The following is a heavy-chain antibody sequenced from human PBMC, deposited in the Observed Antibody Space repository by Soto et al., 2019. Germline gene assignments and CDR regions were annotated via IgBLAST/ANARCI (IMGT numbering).Heavy chain of an antibody. CDR1: GFTFSSYA. J-gene: IGHJ4*02. CDR2: ISGSGGST. Sequence: GGSLRLSCAASGFTFSSYAMSWVRQAPGKGLEWVSAISGSGGSTYYADSVKGRFTISRDNSKNTLYLQMNSLRAEDTAVYYCAKAAPTGLGYCSSTSCYEFDYWGQGTLVTVSS. V-gene: IGHV3-23*01. CDR3: AKAAPTGLGYCSSTSCYEFDY. D-gene: IGHD2-2*01.